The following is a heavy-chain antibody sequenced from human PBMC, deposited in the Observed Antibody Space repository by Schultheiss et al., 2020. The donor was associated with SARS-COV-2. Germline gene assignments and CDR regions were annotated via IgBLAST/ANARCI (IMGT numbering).Heavy chain of an antibody. D-gene: IGHD3-10*01. J-gene: IGHJ4*02. CDR1: GYSISSGYY. CDR3: ARTVYYYGSGSYLGWNFDY. Sequence: SETLSLTCAVSGYSISSGYYWGWIRQPAGKGLEWIGRIYTSGSTYYNPSLKSRVTISVDTSKNQFSLKLSSVTAADTAVYYCARTVYYYGSGSYLGWNFDYWGQGTLVTVSS. V-gene: IGHV4-38-2*01. CDR2: IYTSGST.